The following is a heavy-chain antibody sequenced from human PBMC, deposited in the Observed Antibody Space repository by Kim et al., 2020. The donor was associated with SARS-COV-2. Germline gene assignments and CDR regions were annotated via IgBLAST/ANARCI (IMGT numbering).Heavy chain of an antibody. CDR3: ARGKDGDCFQGRDI. Sequence: GGSLRLSCAASGFPFNVYAMNWVRQAPGKGLEWVSYISGRGSSIYYADSVKGRLTISRDNTKNTLYLQMKSLRAEDTAVYYCARGKDGDCFQGRDIWGQGTPVTVSS. CDR1: GFPFNVYA. CDR2: ISGRGSSI. V-gene: IGHV3-11*01. D-gene: IGHD2-21*02. J-gene: IGHJ6*02.